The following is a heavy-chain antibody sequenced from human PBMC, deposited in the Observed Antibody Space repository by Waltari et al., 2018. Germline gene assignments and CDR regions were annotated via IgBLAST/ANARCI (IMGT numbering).Heavy chain of an antibody. CDR3: ARLGPSIAARRVYFDY. V-gene: IGHV4-39*01. CDR1: GGSISSSSYY. J-gene: IGHJ4*02. D-gene: IGHD6-6*01. CDR2: IYYSGST. Sequence: QLQLQESGPGLVKPSETLSLTCTVSGGSISSSSYYWGWIRQPPGKGLEWIGSIYYSGSTYYNPSLKRRVTISVDTSKNQFSLKLSSVTAADTAVYSCARLGPSIAARRVYFDYWGQGTLVTVSS.